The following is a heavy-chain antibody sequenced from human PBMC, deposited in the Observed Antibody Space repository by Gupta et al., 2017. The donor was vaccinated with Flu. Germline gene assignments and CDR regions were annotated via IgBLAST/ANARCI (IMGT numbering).Heavy chain of an antibody. Sequence: EVQLVQSGAEVKKPGESLKISCKGSGYSFANYWIAWVRQMPGKGLEWMGIIYPGDSDVRYSPSFQGQVTISVDKSISTAYLQWSSLRASDTAMYYCARQAGGDGYIVLDYWGPGTLVTVSS. V-gene: IGHV5-51*01. CDR3: ARQAGGDGYIVLDY. CDR1: GYSFANYW. J-gene: IGHJ4*02. CDR2: IYPGDSDV. D-gene: IGHD2-8*01.